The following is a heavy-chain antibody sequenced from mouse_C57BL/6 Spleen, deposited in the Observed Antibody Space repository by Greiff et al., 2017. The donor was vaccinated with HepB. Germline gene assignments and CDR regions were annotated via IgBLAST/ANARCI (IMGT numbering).Heavy chain of an antibody. CDR3: ARSITTVVATDWYFDG. D-gene: IGHD1-1*01. J-gene: IGHJ1*03. CDR1: GYTFTSYW. Sequence: VQLQQSGAELAKPGASVKLSCKASGYTFTSYWMHWVKQRPGQGLEWIGYINPSSGYTKYNQKFKDKATLTADKSSSTAYMQLSSLTYEDSAVYYCARSITTVVATDWYFDGWGTGTPATDSS. CDR2: INPSSGYT. V-gene: IGHV1-7*01.